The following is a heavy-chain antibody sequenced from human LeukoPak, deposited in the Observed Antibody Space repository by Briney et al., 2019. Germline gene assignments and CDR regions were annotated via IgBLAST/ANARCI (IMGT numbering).Heavy chain of an antibody. V-gene: IGHV4-61*01. CDR2: IYYSGST. Sequence: PSETLSLTCTVSGGSISSSSYYWSWIRQPPGKGLEWIGYIYYSGSTNYNPSLKSRVTISVDTSKNQFSLKLSSVTAADTAVYYCARESDYGDAFDIWGQGTMVTVSS. CDR3: ARESDYGDAFDI. D-gene: IGHD4-17*01. J-gene: IGHJ3*02. CDR1: GGSISSSSYY.